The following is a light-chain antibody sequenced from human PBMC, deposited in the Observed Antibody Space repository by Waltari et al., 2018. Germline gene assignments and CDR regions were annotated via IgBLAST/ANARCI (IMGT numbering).Light chain of an antibody. V-gene: IGLV6-57*01. J-gene: IGLJ3*02. CDR1: SGRLVTNY. CDR2: EDN. Sequence: NFLLTQPHSVSASPGKTVTISCTRSSGRLVTNYVQWYQQRPGSSPSMIIYEDNKRPSGVPDRFSGSIDSSSNSASLTISGLKTEDEADYYCQSYDTNIRVFGGGTKLTVL. CDR3: QSYDTNIRV.